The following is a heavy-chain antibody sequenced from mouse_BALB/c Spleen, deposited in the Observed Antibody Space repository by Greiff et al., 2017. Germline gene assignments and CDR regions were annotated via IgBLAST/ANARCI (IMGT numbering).Heavy chain of an antibody. CDR1: GFTFTDYY. V-gene: IGHV7-3*02. CDR3: ARDGDPAWFAY. J-gene: IGHJ3*01. D-gene: IGHD3-3*01. CDR2: IRNKANGYTT. Sequence: EVQLMESGGGLVQPGGSLRLSCATSGFTFTDYYMSWVRQPPGKALEWLGFIRNKANGYTTESSASVKGRFTISRDNSQSILYLQMNTLRAEDSATYYCARDGDPAWFAYWGQGTLVTVSA.